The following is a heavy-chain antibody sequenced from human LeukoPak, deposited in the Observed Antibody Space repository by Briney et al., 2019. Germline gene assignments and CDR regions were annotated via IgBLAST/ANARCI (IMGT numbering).Heavy chain of an antibody. J-gene: IGHJ4*02. CDR3: ARESGSYYDSSGFDY. V-gene: IGHV4-31*03. CDR1: GGSISSGGYY. Sequence: PSETLSLTCTVSGGSISSGGYYWSWIRQHPGKGLEWIGYIYYSGSTYYNPSLKSRVTISVDTSKNQFSLKPSSVTAADTAVYYCARESGSYYDSSGFDYWGQGTLVTVSS. D-gene: IGHD3-22*01. CDR2: IYYSGST.